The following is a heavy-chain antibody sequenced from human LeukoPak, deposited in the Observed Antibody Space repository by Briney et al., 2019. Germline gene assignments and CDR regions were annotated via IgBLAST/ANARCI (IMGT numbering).Heavy chain of an antibody. CDR1: GGSISSTIYY. Sequence: PSETLSLTCTVSGGSISSTIYYWGWIRQPPGKGLEWIGYIYYSGSTNYNPSLKSRVTISVDTSKNQFSLKLSSVTAADTAVYYCARTGGQWLARHAFDIWGQGTMVTVSS. J-gene: IGHJ3*02. CDR3: ARTGGQWLARHAFDI. D-gene: IGHD6-19*01. V-gene: IGHV4-61*05. CDR2: IYYSGST.